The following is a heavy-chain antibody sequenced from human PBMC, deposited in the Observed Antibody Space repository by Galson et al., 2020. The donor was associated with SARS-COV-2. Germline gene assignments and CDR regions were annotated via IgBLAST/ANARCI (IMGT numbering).Heavy chain of an antibody. Sequence: GGSLRLSCAASGFTFRTFGMHWVRQAPGKGLEWVAVLSYAGGDEYYANSVKGRFTIARDNSKNTLFLEMNSLRPEDTVWYYCAKTRGLSSSWDQFDYWGQGTLVSVSS. CDR2: LSYAGGDE. D-gene: IGHD6-13*01. J-gene: IGHJ4*02. CDR3: AKTRGLSSSWDQFDY. CDR1: GFTFRTFG. V-gene: IGHV3-30*18.